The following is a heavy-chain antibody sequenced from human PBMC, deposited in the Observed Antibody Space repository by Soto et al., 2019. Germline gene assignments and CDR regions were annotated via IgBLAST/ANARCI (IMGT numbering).Heavy chain of an antibody. CDR2: IIPSTGWT. CDR3: ARDGGNYDFDL. Sequence: QVQLVQSGAQVRRPGASVKVSCKASGYTFATSYIHWVRQAPGQGLEWVARIIPSTGWTIYADKFRGRVTMTRATSTSTVYMELSRLRSEDTALYYCARDGGNYDFDLWGQGTVVTVSS. J-gene: IGHJ4*02. D-gene: IGHD3-16*01. CDR1: GYTFATSY. V-gene: IGHV1-46*01.